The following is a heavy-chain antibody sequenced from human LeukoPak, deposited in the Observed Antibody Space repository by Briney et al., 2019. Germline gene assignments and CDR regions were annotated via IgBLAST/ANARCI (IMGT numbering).Heavy chain of an antibody. CDR1: GGSISSGSYY. CDR3: ARDSRSLYDFWSGYYNSWFDP. V-gene: IGHV4-61*02. CDR2: IYTSGST. D-gene: IGHD3-3*01. Sequence: SQTLSLTCTVSGGSISSGSYYWSWIRHPAGKGLEWIGRIYTSGSTNYNPSLKSRVTISVDTSKNQFSLKLSSVTAADTAVYYCARDSRSLYDFWSGYYNSWFDPWGQGTLVTVSS. J-gene: IGHJ5*02.